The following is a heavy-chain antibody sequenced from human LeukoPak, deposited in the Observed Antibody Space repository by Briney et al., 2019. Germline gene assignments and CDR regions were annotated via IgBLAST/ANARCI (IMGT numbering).Heavy chain of an antibody. Sequence: SETLPLTCTVSGDSISSSDYYWGWIRQPPGKGLGWIGTISYSGSTYYNPSLQSRVTISVDTSKNQFSLELSSVTAADTAVYYCARGSRRLADFHYWGQGTLVTVSS. CDR1: GDSISSSDYY. CDR2: ISYSGST. CDR3: ARGSRRLADFHY. V-gene: IGHV4-39*01. D-gene: IGHD1-26*01. J-gene: IGHJ4*02.